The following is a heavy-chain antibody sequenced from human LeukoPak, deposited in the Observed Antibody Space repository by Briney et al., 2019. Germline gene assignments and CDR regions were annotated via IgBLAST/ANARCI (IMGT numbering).Heavy chain of an antibody. CDR3: TEGWSGGRFNSAFDY. CDR2: IRYDGGDK. Sequence: EGSLSLSCAASGLSFSTCGMHWVRQAPGKGLEGVDFIRYDGGDKYYADSVKDRFTISRDNSNNTLYLQLNSMTAENTALYYWTEGWSGGRFNSAFDYWGKGTLVTVSS. J-gene: IGHJ4*02. CDR1: GLSFSTCG. D-gene: IGHD3/OR15-3a*01. V-gene: IGHV3-30*02.